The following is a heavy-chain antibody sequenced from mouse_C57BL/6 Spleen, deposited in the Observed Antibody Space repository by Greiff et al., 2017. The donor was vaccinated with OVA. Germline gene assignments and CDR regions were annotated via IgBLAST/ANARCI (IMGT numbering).Heavy chain of an antibody. V-gene: IGHV1-55*01. CDR2: IYPGSGST. Sequence: QVQLQQPGAELVKPGASVKMSCKASGYTFTSYWITWVKQRPGQGLEWIGDIYPGSGSTNYNEKFKSKATLTVDTSSSTAYMQLSSLTSEVSAVYYWASKTGTRAMDYWGQGTSVTVSS. D-gene: IGHD4-1*01. J-gene: IGHJ4*01. CDR3: ASKTGTRAMDY. CDR1: GYTFTSYW.